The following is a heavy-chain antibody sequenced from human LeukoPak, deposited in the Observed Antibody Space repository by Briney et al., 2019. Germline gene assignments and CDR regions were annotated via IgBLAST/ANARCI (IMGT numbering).Heavy chain of an antibody. CDR2: INPNSVGT. D-gene: IGHD5-18*01. CDR1: GYTFTGYY. J-gene: IGHJ4*02. CDR3: ARDTATTRGPWVYFDY. V-gene: IGHV1-2*02. Sequence: ASVKASCKASGYTFTGYYMHWVTQAPGREREGMGWINPNSVGTNYAKKFQGRVTMTRDTSISTAYMELSRTRSDDTAVYYCARDTATTRGPWVYFDYWGQGTLVTVSS.